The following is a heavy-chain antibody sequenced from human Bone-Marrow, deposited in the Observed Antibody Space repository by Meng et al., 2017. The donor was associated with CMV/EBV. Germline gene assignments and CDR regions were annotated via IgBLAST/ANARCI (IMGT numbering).Heavy chain of an antibody. D-gene: IGHD2-2*01. Sequence: GGSLRLSCAGFGFTFRNYWMGWVRQAPGEGLEWVANIKQDGSDEYSVDSVKGRFTISRDNARKSLYLQMNSLRGEDTAVYYCAKVSGGYCSTTSCPPDSWGQGTLVTVSS. J-gene: IGHJ5*01. CDR2: IKQDGSDE. CDR3: AKVSGGYCSTTSCPPDS. CDR1: GFTFRNYW. V-gene: IGHV3-7*01.